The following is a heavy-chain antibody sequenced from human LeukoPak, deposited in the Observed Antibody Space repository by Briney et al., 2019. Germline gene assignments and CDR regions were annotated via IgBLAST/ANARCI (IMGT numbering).Heavy chain of an antibody. D-gene: IGHD1-7*01. Sequence: SETLSLTCAVYGGSFSNYYWSWMRQPPGKGLEWIGEINDSGRINYNPSLMSRVTVSVDTSKNQFSLRLTSVTATDTAVYYCAKRWNYGRNYYIDVWGNGATVSVSS. V-gene: IGHV4-34*01. CDR1: GGSFSNYY. CDR3: AKRWNYGRNYYIDV. CDR2: INDSGRI. J-gene: IGHJ6*03.